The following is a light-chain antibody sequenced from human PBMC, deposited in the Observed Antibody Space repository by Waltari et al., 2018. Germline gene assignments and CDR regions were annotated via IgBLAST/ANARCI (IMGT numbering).Light chain of an antibody. CDR1: QSISNY. J-gene: IGKJ2*01. CDR3: QQSYSNMYT. CDR2: GAS. V-gene: IGKV1-39*01. Sequence: DIHMTQSPISLSASVGDRVTITCRTNQSISNYLDWYQQKRGSSPKLLIYGASTLQGGVPSRFTGSGSGKDFTLTISSLQTEDFATYFCQQSYSNMYTFGQGTK.